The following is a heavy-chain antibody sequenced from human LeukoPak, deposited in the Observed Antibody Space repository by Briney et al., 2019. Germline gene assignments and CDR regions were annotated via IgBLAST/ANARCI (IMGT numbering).Heavy chain of an antibody. CDR1: GFTFSRSP. J-gene: IGHJ4*02. V-gene: IGHV3-48*01. CDR3: AREGRRWELLYFFDY. D-gene: IGHD1-26*01. Sequence: GGSLRLSCVASGFTFSRSPMNWVRQAPGKGLEWVSYISSSSSTIYYADSVKGRFTISRDNAKNSLYLQMNSLRAEDTAVYYCAREGRRWELLYFFDYWGQGTLVTVSS. CDR2: ISSSSSTI.